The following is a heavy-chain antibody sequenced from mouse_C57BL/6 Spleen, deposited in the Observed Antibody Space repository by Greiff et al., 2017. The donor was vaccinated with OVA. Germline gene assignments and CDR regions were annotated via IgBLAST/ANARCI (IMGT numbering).Heavy chain of an antibody. CDR3: TSEGYLVDY. V-gene: IGHV1-15*01. D-gene: IGHD3-2*02. Sequence: QVQLQQSGAELVRPGASVTLSCKASGYTFTDYEMHWVKQTPVHGLEWIGAIDPETGGTAYNQKFKGKAILTADKSSSTAYMELRSLTSEDSAGYYCTSEGYLVDYWGQGTTLTVSS. CDR2: IDPETGGT. J-gene: IGHJ2*01. CDR1: GYTFTDYE.